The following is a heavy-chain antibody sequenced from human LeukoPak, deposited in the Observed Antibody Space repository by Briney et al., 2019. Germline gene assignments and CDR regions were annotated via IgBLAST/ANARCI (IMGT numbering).Heavy chain of an antibody. CDR1: GFTFSSYS. D-gene: IGHD6-19*01. J-gene: IGHJ6*04. CDR3: ASSGERSDYYYGMDV. Sequence: GGSLRLSCAASGFTFSSYSMNWVRQAPGKGLEWVSSISSSSSYIYYADSVKGRFAISRDNAKNSLYLQMNSLRAEDTAVYYCASSGERSDYYYGMDVWGKGTTVTVSS. CDR2: ISSSSSYI. V-gene: IGHV3-21*01.